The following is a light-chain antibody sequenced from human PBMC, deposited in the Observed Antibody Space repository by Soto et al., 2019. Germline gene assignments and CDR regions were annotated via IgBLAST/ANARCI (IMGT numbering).Light chain of an antibody. V-gene: IGKV3-15*01. J-gene: IGKJ4*01. CDR1: QSVSSN. CDR3: QQYNNWPLT. Sequence: IVLTQYPGTLSLSPGERATLSCRASQSVSSNLAWYQQKPGQAPRLLIYGASTRATGIPARFSGSGSGTEFTLTISSLQYEDFAVYYCQQYNNWPLTFGGGTQGGYQ. CDR2: GAS.